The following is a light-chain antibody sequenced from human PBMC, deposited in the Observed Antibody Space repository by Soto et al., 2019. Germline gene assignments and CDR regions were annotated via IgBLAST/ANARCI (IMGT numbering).Light chain of an antibody. CDR2: EVS. J-gene: IGLJ3*02. CDR3: SSYTGSSTLV. Sequence: QSALTQPASVSGSPGQSITISCTGTSSDVGGYNYVSWYQQHPGKAPKLMIYEVSNRPSGVSNRFSGSKSGNTASPTISGLQADDEADYYCSSYTGSSTLVFGGGTKVTVL. CDR1: SSDVGGYNY. V-gene: IGLV2-14*01.